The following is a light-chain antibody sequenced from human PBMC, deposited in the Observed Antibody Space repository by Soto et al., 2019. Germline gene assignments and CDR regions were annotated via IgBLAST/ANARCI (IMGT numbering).Light chain of an antibody. CDR2: GAS. CDR3: QQYNNWPPWT. Sequence: EVVMTQSPATLSVSPGERATLSCRASQSVTTNMAWYQQKPGQAPRLLIYGASTRATGIPAMFSGSGSGTDFTLTISSLQSEDFAVYYCQQYNNWPPWTFGQGTKVEIK. J-gene: IGKJ1*01. V-gene: IGKV3-15*01. CDR1: QSVTTN.